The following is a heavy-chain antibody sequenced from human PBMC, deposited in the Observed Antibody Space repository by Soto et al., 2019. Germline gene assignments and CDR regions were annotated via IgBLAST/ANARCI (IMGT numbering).Heavy chain of an antibody. V-gene: IGHV3-9*01. CDR3: VRDTSSGWHLKDH. Sequence: EVDLVESGGGLAQTGRSLRLSWVASGFTFDDHGMHWVRQIPGRGLEWVSGISWNSGSIGYAESVKGRFTIFRDNAKNSLYLEMNSLRQEDTALYYCVRDTSSGWHLKDHWGQGVQVSVSS. CDR2: ISWNSGSI. CDR1: GFTFDDHG. J-gene: IGHJ4*02. D-gene: IGHD3-9*01.